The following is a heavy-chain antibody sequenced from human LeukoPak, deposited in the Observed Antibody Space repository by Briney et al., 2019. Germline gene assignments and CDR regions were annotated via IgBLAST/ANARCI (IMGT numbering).Heavy chain of an antibody. V-gene: IGHV3-7*01. Sequence: GGSLRLSCAAYGFTLSSYWMSWVRQARGKGVERVENIKQDGSEKYYVDSVKGRFTISRDNAKNSLYLQMNSLRAEDTAVYYCAAGDSSGYLDYWGQGTLVTVSS. CDR3: AAGDSSGYLDY. CDR1: GFTLSSYW. CDR2: IKQDGSEK. J-gene: IGHJ4*02. D-gene: IGHD3-22*01.